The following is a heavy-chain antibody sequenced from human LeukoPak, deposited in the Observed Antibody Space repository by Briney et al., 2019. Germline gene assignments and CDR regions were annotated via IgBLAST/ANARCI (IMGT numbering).Heavy chain of an antibody. CDR3: ARRVVVTAIEEDAFDI. J-gene: IGHJ3*02. V-gene: IGHV4-59*01. D-gene: IGHD2-21*02. Sequence: SETLPLTCTVSGGSISGYYWSWIRQPPGKGLEWIGYIYYSGSTSYNPSLKSRVTISVDTSKNQFSLKLNSVTAADTAVYYCARRVVVTAIEEDAFDIWGQGTMVTVSS. CDR2: IYYSGST. CDR1: GGSISGYY.